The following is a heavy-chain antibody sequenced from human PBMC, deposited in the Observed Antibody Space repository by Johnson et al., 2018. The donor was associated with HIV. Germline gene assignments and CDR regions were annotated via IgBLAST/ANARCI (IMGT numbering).Heavy chain of an antibody. CDR3: AKVGGYSGYGHLEAFDI. D-gene: IGHD5-12*01. CDR1: GFTFSSYW. Sequence: VQLVESGGGVVQPGRSLRLSCAASGFTFSSYWMHWVRQAPGKGLEWVSYISSSGSTIYYADSVKGRFTISRDNSKNTVYLQMNSLRAEDTALYYCAKVGGYSGYGHLEAFDIWGQGTMVTVSS. V-gene: IGHV3-48*01. CDR2: ISSSGSTI. J-gene: IGHJ3*02.